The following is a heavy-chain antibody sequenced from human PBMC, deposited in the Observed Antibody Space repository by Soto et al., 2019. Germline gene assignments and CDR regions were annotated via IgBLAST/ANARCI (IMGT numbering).Heavy chain of an antibody. CDR3: ASRRSGSNGSGSYYKIHYGMDV. D-gene: IGHD3-10*01. Sequence: GTLALTCAVYGGSFSGYYWSGIRQPAGKGLEWIGEINHSGSTNYNPSLKSRVTISVDTSKNQFSLKLSSVTAAETAVYYCASRRSGSNGSGSYYKIHYGMDVWGQGTTVTVSS. V-gene: IGHV4-34*01. J-gene: IGHJ6*02. CDR2: INHSGST. CDR1: GGSFSGYY.